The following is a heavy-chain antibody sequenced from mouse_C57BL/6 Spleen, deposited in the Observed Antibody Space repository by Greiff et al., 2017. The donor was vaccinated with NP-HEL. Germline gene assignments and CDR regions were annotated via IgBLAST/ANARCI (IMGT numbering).Heavy chain of an antibody. Sequence: VQRVESGAELVRPGTSVKVSCKASGYAFTNYLIEWVKQRPGQGLEWIGVINPGSGGTNYNEKFKGKATLTADKSSSTAYMQLSSLTSEDSAVYFCARRGSSYVGNYYAMDYWGQGTSVTVSS. V-gene: IGHV1-54*01. D-gene: IGHD1-1*01. CDR3: ARRGSSYVGNYYAMDY. CDR2: INPGSGGT. CDR1: GYAFTNYL. J-gene: IGHJ4*01.